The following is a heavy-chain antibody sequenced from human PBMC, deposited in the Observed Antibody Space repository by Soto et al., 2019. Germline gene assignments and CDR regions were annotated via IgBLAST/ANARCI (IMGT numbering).Heavy chain of an antibody. CDR2: INTDGSAT. J-gene: IGHJ6*02. CDR1: GFTFSTYW. V-gene: IGHV3-74*01. Sequence: GGSLRLSCAASGFTFSTYWIHWVRQAPGKGLVWVSRINTDGSATTYADSVKGRFTISRDNAKNTLYLQMNSLRAEDTAVYYCARGGGGLNVWGQGTTVTVSS. D-gene: IGHD3-10*01. CDR3: ARGGGGLNV.